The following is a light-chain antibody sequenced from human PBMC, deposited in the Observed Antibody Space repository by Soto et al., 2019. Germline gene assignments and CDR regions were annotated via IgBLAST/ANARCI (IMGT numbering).Light chain of an antibody. Sequence: AIRMTQSPSSLSASTGDRVTITCRASQDIGNNLVWYQQTPGKAPKVLIHAASTLQGGVSSRFSGSRSGTAFTVTITSLQSEDFATYYCQHYYTYPWTFGQGTKVEV. CDR3: QHYYTYPWT. CDR2: AAS. J-gene: IGKJ1*01. V-gene: IGKV1-8*01. CDR1: QDIGNN.